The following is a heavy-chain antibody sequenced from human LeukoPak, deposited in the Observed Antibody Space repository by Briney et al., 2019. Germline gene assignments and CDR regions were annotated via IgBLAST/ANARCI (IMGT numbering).Heavy chain of an antibody. V-gene: IGHV4-4*07. D-gene: IGHD6-6*01. CDR3: ARVDPDSSSTLEVFDY. CDR1: GGSLSNYY. Sequence: SETLSLTCTVSGGSLSNYYWSWIRQPAGKGLEWIGRVYTSGSTNYNPSLKSRVTMSVDTSKNQFSLKLNSVTAADTAVYYCARVDPDSSSTLEVFDYWGQGTLVTVSS. J-gene: IGHJ4*02. CDR2: VYTSGST.